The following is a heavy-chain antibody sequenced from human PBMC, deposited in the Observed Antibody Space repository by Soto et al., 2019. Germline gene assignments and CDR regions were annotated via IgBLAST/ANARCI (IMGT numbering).Heavy chain of an antibody. CDR3: ARVARRPVPSRGYDMLDY. J-gene: IGHJ4*02. V-gene: IGHV3-21*01. D-gene: IGHD5-12*01. CDR2: ISSSSSYI. CDR1: GFTFSSYS. Sequence: EVQLVESGGGLVKPGGSLRLSCAASGFTFSSYSMNWVRQAPGKGLEWVSSISSSSSYIYYADSVKGRFTISRDNAKNSLYLQMNSLSAEDMVVYYCARVARRPVPSRGYDMLDYWGQGSLVTVSS.